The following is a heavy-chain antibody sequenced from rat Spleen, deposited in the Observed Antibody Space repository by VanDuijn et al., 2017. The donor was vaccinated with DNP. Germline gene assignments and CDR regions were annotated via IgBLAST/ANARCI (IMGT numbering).Heavy chain of an antibody. J-gene: IGHJ3*01. CDR2: ISPSGGST. Sequence: EVQLVESGGGLVQPGRSLKLSCAASGFTFSNYDMAWVRQAPTKGLEWVASISPSGGSTYYRDSVKGRFTVSRDNAKSSLYLQMDSLRSEDTATYYCATLSRGWFPYWGQGTLVTVSS. CDR3: ATLSRGWFPY. D-gene: IGHD3-8*01. CDR1: GFTFSNYD. V-gene: IGHV5-25*01.